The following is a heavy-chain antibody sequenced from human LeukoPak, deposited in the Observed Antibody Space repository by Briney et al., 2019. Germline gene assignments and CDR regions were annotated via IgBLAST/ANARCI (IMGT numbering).Heavy chain of an antibody. V-gene: IGHV3-30-3*01. CDR2: ISYDGSNK. D-gene: IGHD3-22*01. CDR3: ARDADDYYDSSGYPDY. CDR1: GFTSSSYA. J-gene: IGHJ4*02. Sequence: GGSLRLSCAASGFTSSSYAMHWVSQAPGKGLEWVAVISYDGSNKYYADSVKGRFTISRDNSKNTLYLQMNSLRAEDTAVYYCARDADDYYDSSGYPDYWGQGTLVTVSS.